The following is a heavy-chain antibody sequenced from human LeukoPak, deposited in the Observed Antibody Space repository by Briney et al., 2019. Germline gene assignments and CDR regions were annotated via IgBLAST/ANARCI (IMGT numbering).Heavy chain of an antibody. D-gene: IGHD5-24*01. V-gene: IGHV3-30*18. Sequence: GRSLRLSCAASGFTFSSYGMHWVRQAPGKGLEWVAVIWYGGSNKYYADSVKGRFTISRDNSKNTLYLQMDSLRAEDTAVYYCAKGPRDGYNYYYYYYMDVWGKGTTVTVSS. CDR3: AKGPRDGYNYYYYYYMDV. J-gene: IGHJ6*03. CDR1: GFTFSSYG. CDR2: IWYGGSNK.